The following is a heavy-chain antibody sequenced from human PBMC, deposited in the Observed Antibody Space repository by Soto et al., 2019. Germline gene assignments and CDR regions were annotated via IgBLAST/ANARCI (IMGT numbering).Heavy chain of an antibody. V-gene: IGHV4-30-2*01. Sequence: ASETLSLTCAVSGGSISSGGYSWSWIRQPPGKGLEWIGYIYHSGSTYYNPSLKSRVTISVDRSKNQFSLKLSSVTAADTAVYYCARALRDSPGWFDPWGQGTLVTVSS. D-gene: IGHD2-21*01. J-gene: IGHJ5*02. CDR2: IYHSGST. CDR3: ARALRDSPGWFDP. CDR1: GGSISSGGYS.